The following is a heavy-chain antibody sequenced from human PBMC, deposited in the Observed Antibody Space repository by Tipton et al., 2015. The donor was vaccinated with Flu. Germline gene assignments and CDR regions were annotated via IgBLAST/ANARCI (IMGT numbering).Heavy chain of an antibody. CDR2: IYYSGST. CDR1: GGSISSSSYY. Sequence: TLSLTCTVSGGSISSSSYYWGWIRQPPGKGLEWIGSIYYSGSTYYNPSLKSRVTTSVDTSKNQFSLKLSSVTAADTAVYYCARVIAVAGNWFDPWGQGTLVTVSS. D-gene: IGHD6-19*01. V-gene: IGHV4-39*07. J-gene: IGHJ5*02. CDR3: ARVIAVAGNWFDP.